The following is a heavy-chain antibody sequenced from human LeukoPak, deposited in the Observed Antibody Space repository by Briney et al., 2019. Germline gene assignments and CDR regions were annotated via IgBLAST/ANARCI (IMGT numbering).Heavy chain of an antibody. Sequence: SETLSLTCTVSGGSISSGDYYWSWIRQPPGKGLELIGCIYYSGSTYYNPSLKSRVTISVDTSKNQFSLKLSSVTAADTAVYYCATQYYDILTGYYFFDYWGQGTLVTVSS. CDR2: IYYSGST. CDR3: ATQYYDILTGYYFFDY. J-gene: IGHJ4*02. CDR1: GGSISSGDYY. D-gene: IGHD3-9*01. V-gene: IGHV4-30-4*01.